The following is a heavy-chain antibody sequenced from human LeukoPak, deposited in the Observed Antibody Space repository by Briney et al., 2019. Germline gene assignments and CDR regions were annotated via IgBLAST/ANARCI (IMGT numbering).Heavy chain of an antibody. J-gene: IGHJ4*02. CDR3: AKNSELGMRSLFDY. V-gene: IGHV3-23*01. CDR2: ISGSGGST. Sequence: PGGSLRLSCAASGFTFSSYAMSWVRQAPGKGLEWVSAISGSGGSTYYADSVKGRFTISRGNSKNTLYLQMNSLRAEDTAVYYCAKNSELGMRSLFDYWGQGTLVTVSS. CDR1: GFTFSSYA. D-gene: IGHD7-27*01.